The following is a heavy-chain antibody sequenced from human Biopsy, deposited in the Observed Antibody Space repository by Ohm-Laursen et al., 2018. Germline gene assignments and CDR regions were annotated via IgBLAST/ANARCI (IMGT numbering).Heavy chain of an antibody. Sequence: SDTLSLTCTVSGGSIISYYWTWIRQTPGKGLEWIGHVYNGGITNYNPSLKSRVTISKDTSKNQFSLQLSSVTAADTAVYYCARVEAGTYDALDIWGQGALVAVSA. D-gene: IGHD1-26*01. CDR3: ARVEAGTYDALDI. V-gene: IGHV4-59*07. CDR1: GGSIISYY. CDR2: VYNGGIT. J-gene: IGHJ3*02.